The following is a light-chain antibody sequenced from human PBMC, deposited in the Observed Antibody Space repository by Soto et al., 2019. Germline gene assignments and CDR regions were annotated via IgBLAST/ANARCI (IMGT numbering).Light chain of an antibody. Sequence: QSVLTQPRSVSGSPGQSVTISCTGTSSDVGGYNCVSWYQQHPGKAPKLMIYEVSNRPSGVSNRFSGSKSGNTASLTISGLQAEDEADYYCSSYTSSSTYVFGTGTKVTVL. J-gene: IGLJ1*01. CDR3: SSYTSSSTYV. CDR1: SSDVGGYNC. V-gene: IGLV2-14*01. CDR2: EVS.